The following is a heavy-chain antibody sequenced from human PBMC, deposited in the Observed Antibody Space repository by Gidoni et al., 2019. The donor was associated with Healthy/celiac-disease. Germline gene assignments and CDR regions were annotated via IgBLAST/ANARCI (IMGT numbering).Heavy chain of an antibody. CDR3: TRYLQ. Sequence: EVQLVESGGGLVSHEDSRTLLNASRSLEVSYVTDHGPMKGLEWVGFIRSKAYGGTTEYAASVKGRFTISRDDSKSIAYLQMNSLKTEDTAVYYCTRYLQWGQGTLVTVSS. J-gene: IGHJ4*02. CDR2: IRSKAYGGTT. D-gene: IGHD2-2*01. CDR1: SLEVS. V-gene: IGHV3-49*03.